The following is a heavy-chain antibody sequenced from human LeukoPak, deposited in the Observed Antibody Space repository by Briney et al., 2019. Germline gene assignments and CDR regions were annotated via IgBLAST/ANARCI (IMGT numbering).Heavy chain of an antibody. CDR3: ARAGIAAAGPYGGYYFDY. CDR2: IYDSGRT. D-gene: IGHD6-13*01. V-gene: IGHV4-59*08. Sequence: PSETLSLTCTVSGGSISTYYWSWIRQPPGKGLEWIGYIYDSGRTNYNPSLKSRVTISVDTSKNQLSLRLSSVTAADTAVYYCARAGIAAAGPYGGYYFDYWGQGTLVTVSS. CDR1: GGSISTYY. J-gene: IGHJ4*02.